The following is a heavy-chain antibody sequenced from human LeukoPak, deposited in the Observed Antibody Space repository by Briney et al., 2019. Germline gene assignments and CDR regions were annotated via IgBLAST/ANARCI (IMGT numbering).Heavy chain of an antibody. CDR1: GFTVSSNY. D-gene: IGHD3-9*01. Sequence: PGGSLRLSCAASGFTVSSNYMSWVRQAPGKGLEWVSVIYSGGSTYYADSVKGRFTISRDNSKNTLYLQMNSLRAEDTAVYYCARGDYDILTGYYNLFDYWGQGTLVTVSS. J-gene: IGHJ4*02. CDR2: IYSGGST. V-gene: IGHV3-66*01. CDR3: ARGDYDILTGYYNLFDY.